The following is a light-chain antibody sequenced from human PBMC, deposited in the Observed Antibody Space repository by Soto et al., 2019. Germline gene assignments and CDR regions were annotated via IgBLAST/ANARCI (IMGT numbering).Light chain of an antibody. J-gene: IGKJ2*01. CDR1: QSVSINY. Sequence: EIVLTQSPGTLSLSPGERATLSCRASQSVSINYLAWYQQKPGQAPRLLIYRASSRATGIPDRFSDSGSGTDFTLTISRLEPEDFAVYYCQQYGSSPYTFVQGTKLEIK. V-gene: IGKV3-20*01. CDR2: RAS. CDR3: QQYGSSPYT.